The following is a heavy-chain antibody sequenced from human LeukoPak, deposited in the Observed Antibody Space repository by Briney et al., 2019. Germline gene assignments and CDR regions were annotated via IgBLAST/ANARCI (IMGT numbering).Heavy chain of an antibody. V-gene: IGHV1-46*01. CDR1: GYTFTSYY. D-gene: IGHD1-1*01. CDR3: ATGVRMDNWDDEYLGFPTYFDF. CDR2: INPSGGRT. Sequence: WASVKVSCKASGYTFTSYYMHWVRQAPGQGLEWMGIINPSGGRTSYAQKFQGRVTTTEDTATDTAYMELSRLRSDDTAVYYCATGVRMDNWDDEYLGFPTYFDFWGQGTLVTVSS. J-gene: IGHJ4*02.